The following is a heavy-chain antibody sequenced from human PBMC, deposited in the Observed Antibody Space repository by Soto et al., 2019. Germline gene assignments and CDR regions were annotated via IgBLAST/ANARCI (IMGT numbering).Heavy chain of an antibody. Sequence: GGSLRLSCEASGFAFDTYGMHWIRQGAGQGLEWVATMSYDGSKIYYRDSVRGRFSISRDDSKRTLYLQMNSLRAEDTAVYYCAKDRDPYYYYYLMDVWGQGTTVTVS. CDR3: AKDRDPYYYYYLMDV. J-gene: IGHJ6*02. V-gene: IGHV3-30*18. CDR1: GFAFDTYG. CDR2: MSYDGSKI.